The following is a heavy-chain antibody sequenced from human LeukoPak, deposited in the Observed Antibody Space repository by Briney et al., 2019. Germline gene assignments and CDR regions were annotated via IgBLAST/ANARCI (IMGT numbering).Heavy chain of an antibody. CDR2: LNTDGSST. D-gene: IGHD4-17*01. Sequence: QPGGSLRLSCAASGFTFSNHWMHRVRQAPGKGLVWVSRLNTDGSSTNYADSVKGRLTISRDNAKNTLYLQMNSLRAEDTALYYCARDAAGPDGDIDYWGQGTLVTVSS. CDR1: GFTFSNHW. V-gene: IGHV3-74*01. J-gene: IGHJ4*02. CDR3: ARDAAGPDGDIDY.